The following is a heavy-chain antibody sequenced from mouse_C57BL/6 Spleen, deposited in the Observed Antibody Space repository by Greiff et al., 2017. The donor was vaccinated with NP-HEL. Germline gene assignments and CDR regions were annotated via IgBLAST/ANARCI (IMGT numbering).Heavy chain of an antibody. V-gene: IGHV7-3*01. Sequence: EVQGVESGGGLVQPGGSLSLSCAASGFTFTDYYMSWVRQPPGQALEWLGFIRNKANGYTTDYSASVKGRFTISRANSQSILYLQMTALRAEDSATYYCARHYYGSSYDAMDYWGQGTSVTVSS. J-gene: IGHJ4*01. CDR1: GFTFTDYY. CDR3: ARHYYGSSYDAMDY. CDR2: IRNKANGYTT. D-gene: IGHD1-1*01.